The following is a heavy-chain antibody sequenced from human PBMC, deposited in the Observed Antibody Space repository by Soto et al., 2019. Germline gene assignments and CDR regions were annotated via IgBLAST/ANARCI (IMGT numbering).Heavy chain of an antibody. J-gene: IGHJ4*02. D-gene: IGHD2-2*01. Sequence: SETLSLTCTVSGASITSSYWRWIRQPPGKGLEWIGYIYYSGSTNYNPSLQSRVTISVDTSKNQFSLKLSSVTAADTAVYYCARAVLPATAPFDYWGQGTLVTVSS. CDR3: ARAVLPATAPFDY. CDR2: IYYSGST. CDR1: GASITSSY. V-gene: IGHV4-59*01.